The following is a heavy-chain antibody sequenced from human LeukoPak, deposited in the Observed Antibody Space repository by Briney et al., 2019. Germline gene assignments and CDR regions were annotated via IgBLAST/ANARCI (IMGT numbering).Heavy chain of an antibody. V-gene: IGHV1-8*01. CDR3: ARSRKIGYSSGWPKGHYYYYMDV. Sequence: GASVKVSCKASGYTFTSYDINWVRQATGQGLEWMGWMNPNSGNTGYAQKFQGRVTMTRNTSISTAYMELSSLRSEDTAVYYCARSRKIGYSSGWPKGHYYYYMDVWGKGTTVTVSS. CDR1: GYTFTSYD. D-gene: IGHD6-19*01. CDR2: MNPNSGNT. J-gene: IGHJ6*03.